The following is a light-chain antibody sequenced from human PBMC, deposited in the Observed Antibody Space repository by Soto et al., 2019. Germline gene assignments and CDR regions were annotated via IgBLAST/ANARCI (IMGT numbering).Light chain of an antibody. CDR3: QQYNSYSVCT. J-gene: IGKJ2*02. CDR2: DAS. V-gene: IGKV1-5*01. CDR1: QSISSW. Sequence: DIPMPQSPSTLSASVGDRVTITCRASQSISSWLAWYQQKPGKAPKLLIYDASSLESGVPSTFSGSGSGTEFTLTISSLQPDDFATYYCQQYNSYSVCTFGQGTKLEIK.